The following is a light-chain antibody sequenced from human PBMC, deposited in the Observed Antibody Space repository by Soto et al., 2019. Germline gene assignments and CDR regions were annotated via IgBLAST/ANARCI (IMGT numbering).Light chain of an antibody. Sequence: QSVLTQPPSVSGAPGQRVTISCTGSSSNIGAGYDVHWYQQLPGTAPKLLIYGNSNRPSGVPDRFSGSKSGTSASLAITGLPAEDAADYYCQSYDSSLRVFGGGTKRTVL. V-gene: IGLV1-40*01. CDR3: QSYDSSLRV. CDR2: GNS. CDR1: SSNIGAGYD. J-gene: IGLJ2*01.